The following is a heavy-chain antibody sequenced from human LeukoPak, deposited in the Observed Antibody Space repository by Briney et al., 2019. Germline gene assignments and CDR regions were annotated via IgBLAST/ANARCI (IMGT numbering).Heavy chain of an antibody. D-gene: IGHD3-3*01. CDR2: IYYTGST. CDR1: GGSISSYH. CDR3: TRSLGVVIHGGMDV. V-gene: IGHV4-59*01. J-gene: IGHJ6*02. Sequence: SETLSLTCTVSGGSISSYHWSWIRQPPGKGLEWIGHIYYTGSTNYNPSLKSRVTISLDTSKNQFSLKLSSVTAADTAVYYCTRSLGVVIHGGMDVWGQGTTVTV.